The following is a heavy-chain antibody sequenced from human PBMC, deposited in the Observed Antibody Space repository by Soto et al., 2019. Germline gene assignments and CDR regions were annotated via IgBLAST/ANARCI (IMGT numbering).Heavy chain of an antibody. CDR3: ARRPYSSSARYYYYYMDV. Sequence: SETLSLTCTVSGGSISSYYWSWIRQPPGKGLEWIGYIYYSGSTNYNPSLKSRVTISVDTSKNQFSLKLSSVTAADTAVYYCARRPYSSSARYYYYYMDVWGKGTTVTVS. CDR2: IYYSGST. D-gene: IGHD6-6*01. CDR1: GGSISSYY. J-gene: IGHJ6*03. V-gene: IGHV4-59*08.